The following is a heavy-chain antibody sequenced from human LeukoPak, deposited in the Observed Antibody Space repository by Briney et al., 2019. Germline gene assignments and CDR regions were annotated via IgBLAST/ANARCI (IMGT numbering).Heavy chain of an antibody. CDR2: ISYSGNT. CDR3: ARSVEGYCRGGSCYSYSYYMDV. V-gene: IGHV4-59*11. D-gene: IGHD2-15*01. Sequence: SETLSLTCTVSGGSINSHYWSWVRQPPGKGLVWIGYISYSGNTNYNPSLKSRVTISMHTSKNQLSLKLNSVTAADTAVYYCARSVEGYCRGGSCYSYSYYMDVWGKGTTVTVSS. CDR1: GGSINSHY. J-gene: IGHJ6*03.